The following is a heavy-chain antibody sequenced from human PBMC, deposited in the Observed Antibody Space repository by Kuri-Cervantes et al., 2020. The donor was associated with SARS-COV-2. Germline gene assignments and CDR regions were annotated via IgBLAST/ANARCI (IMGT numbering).Heavy chain of an antibody. J-gene: IGHJ4*02. CDR1: GFTFSSYS. D-gene: IGHD3-22*01. V-gene: IGHV3-21*01. Sequence: GGSLRLSCAASGFTFSSYSMNWVRQAPGKGLEWVSSISSSSYIYYADSVKGRFTISRDNAKNSLYLQMNSLRAEDTAVYYCARALYYYDSRGPIDYWGQGTLVTVSS. CDR2: ISSSSYI. CDR3: ARALYYYDSRGPIDY.